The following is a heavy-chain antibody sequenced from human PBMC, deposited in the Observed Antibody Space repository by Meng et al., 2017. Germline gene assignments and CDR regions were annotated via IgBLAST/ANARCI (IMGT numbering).Heavy chain of an antibody. Sequence: ASVKVSCKASGYTFTGYYMHWVRQAPGQGLEWMGRINPNSGGTNYAQKFQGRVTMTRDTSISTAYMELRSLRSDDTAVYYRARALLSSGYLGHWFDPWGQGTLVTVSS. D-gene: IGHD3-22*01. J-gene: IGHJ5*02. CDR2: INPNSGGT. CDR1: GYTFTGYY. CDR3: ARALLSSGYLGHWFDP. V-gene: IGHV1-2*06.